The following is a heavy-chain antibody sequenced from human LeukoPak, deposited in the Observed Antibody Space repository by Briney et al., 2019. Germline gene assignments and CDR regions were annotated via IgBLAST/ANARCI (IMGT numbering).Heavy chain of an antibody. D-gene: IGHD2-21*02. V-gene: IGHV4-59*01. CDR2: IYYSGRT. J-gene: IGHJ4*02. CDR3: ARGAERLTATPFDY. Sequence: SETLSLTCTVSGGSISNYYWSWIRRPPGKGLEWIGYIYYSGRTNYNPSLKSRVTISMDTSKNHFSLTLSSVTAADTALYYCARGAERLTATPFDYWGQGTLITVSS. CDR1: GGSISNYY.